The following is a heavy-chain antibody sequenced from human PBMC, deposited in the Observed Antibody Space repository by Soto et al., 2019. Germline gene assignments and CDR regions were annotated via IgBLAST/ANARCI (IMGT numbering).Heavy chain of an antibody. J-gene: IGHJ4*02. V-gene: IGHV4-34*01. D-gene: IGHD2-15*01. Sequence: SETLSLTCAVYGGSFSGYYWSWIRQPPGKGLEWIGEINHSGSTNYNPSLKSRVTISVDTSKNQFSLKLSSVTAADTAVYYCARLRIYCSGGSCYNYFDYWGQGTLVSVSS. CDR2: INHSGST. CDR1: GGSFSGYY. CDR3: ARLRIYCSGGSCYNYFDY.